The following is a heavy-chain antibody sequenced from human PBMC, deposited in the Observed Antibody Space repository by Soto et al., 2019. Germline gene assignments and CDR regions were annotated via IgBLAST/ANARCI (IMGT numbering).Heavy chain of an antibody. CDR3: ASKQPSYGMDV. D-gene: IGHD5-18*01. J-gene: IGHJ6*02. CDR2: ITPIFGTA. V-gene: IGHV1-69*13. CDR1: GGTFSSYA. Sequence: SVKVSCKASGGTFSSYAISWVRQAPGQGLEWMGGITPIFGTANYAQKFQGRVTITADESTSTAYMELSSLRSEDTAVYYCASKQPSYGMDVWGQGTTVTVSS.